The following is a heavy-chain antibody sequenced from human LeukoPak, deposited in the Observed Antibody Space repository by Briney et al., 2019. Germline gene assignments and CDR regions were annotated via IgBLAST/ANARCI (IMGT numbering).Heavy chain of an antibody. CDR2: INPNSGGT. Sequence: GASVKVSCKASGYTFTCYYMHWVRQAPGQGLEWMGWINPNSGGTNYAQKFQGRVTMTRDTSISTAYMELSRLRSDDTAVYYCARVTDLYYYYMDVWGKGTTVTVSS. V-gene: IGHV1-2*02. CDR3: ARVTDLYYYYMDV. CDR1: GYTFTCYY. J-gene: IGHJ6*03. D-gene: IGHD3/OR15-3a*01.